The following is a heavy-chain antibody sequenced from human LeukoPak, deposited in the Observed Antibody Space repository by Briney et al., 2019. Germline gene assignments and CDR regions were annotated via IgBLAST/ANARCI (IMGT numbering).Heavy chain of an antibody. Sequence: ASVKVSCKASGYTFTSYDINWVRQATGQGLEWMGWMDPNSGNTGYAQKFQGRVTMTRNTSISTAYMELSSLRSEDTAVYYCARLAWVPLIVATITDYYYYYMDVWGKGTTVTVSS. J-gene: IGHJ6*03. V-gene: IGHV1-8*01. CDR2: MDPNSGNT. D-gene: IGHD5-12*01. CDR3: ARLAWVPLIVATITDYYYYYMDV. CDR1: GYTFTSYD.